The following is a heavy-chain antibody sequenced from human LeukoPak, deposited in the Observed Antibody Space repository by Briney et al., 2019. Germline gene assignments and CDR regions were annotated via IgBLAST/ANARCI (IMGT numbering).Heavy chain of an antibody. CDR1: GGSISSYY. CDR3: ARDRMDSSSWYAPTDYFDY. Sequence: PSETLSLTCTVSGGSISSYYWSWIRQPAGKGLEWIGRIYTSGSTNYNPSLKSRVTMSVDTSKNQFSLKLSSVTAADTAVYYCARDRMDSSSWYAPTDYFDYWGQGTLVTVSS. CDR2: IYTSGST. J-gene: IGHJ4*02. D-gene: IGHD6-13*01. V-gene: IGHV4-4*07.